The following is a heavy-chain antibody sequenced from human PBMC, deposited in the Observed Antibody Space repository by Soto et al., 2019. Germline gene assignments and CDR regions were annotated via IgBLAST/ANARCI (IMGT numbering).Heavy chain of an antibody. CDR3: AKGVLASVVTTLDY. CDR1: GFTFGTYA. J-gene: IGHJ4*02. Sequence: GGSLRLSCAASGFTFGTYAMTWVRQAPGKGLEWISAISGSSGNVYYADSVKGRFTISRDNSKNSLYLQMSGLRAEDTALYYCAKGVLASVVTTLDYWGQGTLVTVPQ. CDR2: ISGSSGNV. V-gene: IGHV3-23*01. D-gene: IGHD2-21*02.